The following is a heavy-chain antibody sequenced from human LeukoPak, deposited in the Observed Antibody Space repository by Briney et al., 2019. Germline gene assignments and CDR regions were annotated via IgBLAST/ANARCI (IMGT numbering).Heavy chain of an antibody. V-gene: IGHV4-34*01. CDR1: GGSFSGYY. CDR3: ARQDVDYDYVWGSYRYYMDV. Sequence: SETLSLTCAVYGGSFSGYYWSWIRQPPGKGLEWIGEINHSGSTNYNPSLKSRVTISVDTSKNQFSLKLSSVTAADTAVYYCARQDVDYDYVWGSYRYYMDVWGKGTTVTISS. CDR2: INHSGST. J-gene: IGHJ6*03. D-gene: IGHD3-16*02.